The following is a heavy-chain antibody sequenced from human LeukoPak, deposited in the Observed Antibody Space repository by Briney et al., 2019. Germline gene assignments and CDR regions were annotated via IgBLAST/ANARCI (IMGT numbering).Heavy chain of an antibody. D-gene: IGHD3-22*01. V-gene: IGHV3-23*01. CDR3: ARGLTYYYDSDGYYWAF. Sequence: GGSLRLSCAASGFTLSDYAMTWVRQAPGKGLEWVSSISGSGGSTYYAGSVKGRFTMSRDNSQNTLHLQMNSPRAEDTAVYYCARGLTYYYDSDGYYWAFWGQGTVDTVSS. CDR1: GFTLSDYA. J-gene: IGHJ4*02. CDR2: ISGSGGST.